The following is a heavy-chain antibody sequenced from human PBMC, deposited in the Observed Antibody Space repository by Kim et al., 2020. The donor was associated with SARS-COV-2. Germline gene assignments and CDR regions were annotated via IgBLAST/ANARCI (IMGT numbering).Heavy chain of an antibody. CDR2: ISSSSSYT. Sequence: GGSLRLSCAASGFTFSDYYMSWIRQAPGKGLEWVSYISSSSSYTNYADSVKGRFTISRDNAKNSLYLQMNSLRAEDTAVYYCARDMWYSSSSGRPNYYGMDVWGQGTTVTVSS. CDR1: GFTFSDYY. J-gene: IGHJ6*02. V-gene: IGHV3-11*05. D-gene: IGHD6-6*01. CDR3: ARDMWYSSSSGRPNYYGMDV.